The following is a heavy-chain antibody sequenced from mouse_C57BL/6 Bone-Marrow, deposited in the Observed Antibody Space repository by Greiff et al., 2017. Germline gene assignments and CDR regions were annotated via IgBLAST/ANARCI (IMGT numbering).Heavy chain of an antibody. J-gene: IGHJ3*01. CDR3: AKSRGYDYAWFAY. Sequence: VQLQESGPELVKPGASVTISCKASGYAFSSSWMNWVKQRPGKGLEWIGRIYPGDGATNYNGKLKGKATLTADKSSSTAYMQLSSRTSDDSAVYVCAKSRGYDYAWFAYWGQGTLVTVSA. V-gene: IGHV1-82*01. D-gene: IGHD2-4*01. CDR2: IYPGDGAT. CDR1: GYAFSSSW.